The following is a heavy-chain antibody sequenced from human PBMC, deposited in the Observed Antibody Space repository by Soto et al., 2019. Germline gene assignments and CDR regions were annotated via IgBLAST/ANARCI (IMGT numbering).Heavy chain of an antibody. D-gene: IGHD3-22*01. CDR2: IDPSDSYT. Sequence: GESVKISCKGSGYSFTSYWISWVRQMPGKGLEWMGRIDPSDSYTNYSPSFQGHVTISADKSISTAYLQWSSLKASDTAMYYCARPLYYYDSSGYSSRGAFDIWGQGTMVTVSS. CDR1: GYSFTSYW. V-gene: IGHV5-10-1*01. CDR3: ARPLYYYDSSGYSSRGAFDI. J-gene: IGHJ3*02.